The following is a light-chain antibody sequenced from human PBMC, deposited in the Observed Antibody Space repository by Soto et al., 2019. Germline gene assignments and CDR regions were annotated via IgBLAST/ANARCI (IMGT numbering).Light chain of an antibody. Sequence: EIVLTQSPATLSVSPGERATLSCRASQSVSSNLAWYQQKPGQAPRLLIHGASTRATGFPARFSGSGSGTDFTLTISGLQSEDFALYYCQQYQNLWTFGQGTKVDIK. J-gene: IGKJ1*01. CDR1: QSVSSN. CDR2: GAS. CDR3: QQYQNLWT. V-gene: IGKV3-15*01.